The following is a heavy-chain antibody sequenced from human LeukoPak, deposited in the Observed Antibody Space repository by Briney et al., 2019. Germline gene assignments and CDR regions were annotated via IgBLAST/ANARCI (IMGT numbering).Heavy chain of an antibody. CDR3: AADGEYAFLV. D-gene: IGHD2/OR15-2a*01. Sequence: GGSLRLSCAASGFTFHNTWMHWIRQAPGEGLVWVSRIVNDGITTTYADSVKGRFTISRDNAKKTLYLQMNSLRADDTAVYYCAADGEYAFLVWGQGTMVTVSS. CDR1: GFTFHNTW. J-gene: IGHJ3*01. V-gene: IGHV3-74*01. CDR2: IVNDGITT.